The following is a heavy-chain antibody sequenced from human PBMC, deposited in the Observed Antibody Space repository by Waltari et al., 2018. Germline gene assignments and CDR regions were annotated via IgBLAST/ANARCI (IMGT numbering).Heavy chain of an antibody. CDR3: ARSYGSGSSWVPNWFDP. J-gene: IGHJ5*02. V-gene: IGHV2-26*01. CDR2: IFSNDEK. D-gene: IGHD3-10*01. Sequence: QVTLKESGPVLVKPTETLTLTCTVSGFSLSNARMGVSWIRQPPGKALEWLAHIFSNDEKSYSTSLKSRTTISKDTSKSQVVLTMTNMDPLDTATYYCARSYGSGSSWVPNWFDPWGQGTLVTVSS. CDR1: GFSLSNARMG.